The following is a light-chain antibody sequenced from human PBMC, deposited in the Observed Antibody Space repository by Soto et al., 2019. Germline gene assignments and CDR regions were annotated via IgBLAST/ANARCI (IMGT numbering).Light chain of an antibody. J-gene: IGKJ5*01. CDR3: QQYESLPLT. V-gene: IGKV1-33*01. Sequence: DIQMTQSPSSPSASVGDRFTITFQASQDINKNLIWYQQKPGKAPKLLIYDASDLETGVPSRFSGSGSGTGFTFTISSLQPEDFATYYCQQYESLPLTFGQGTRLEIK. CDR1: QDINKN. CDR2: DAS.